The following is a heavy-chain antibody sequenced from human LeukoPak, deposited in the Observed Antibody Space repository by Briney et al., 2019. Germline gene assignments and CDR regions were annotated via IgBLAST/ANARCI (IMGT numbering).Heavy chain of an antibody. Sequence: GGSLRLSCAASGFTFSSYSVNWVRQAPGKGLEWVSYISSSSSTIYYADSVKGRFTISRDNSKNTLYLQMNSLRAEDTAVYYCARDKTISAPDYWAREPWSPTPQ. V-gene: IGHV3-48*01. D-gene: IGHD5-12*01. J-gene: IGHJ4*02. CDR2: ISSSSSTI. CDR3: ARDKTISAPDY. CDR1: GFTFSSYS.